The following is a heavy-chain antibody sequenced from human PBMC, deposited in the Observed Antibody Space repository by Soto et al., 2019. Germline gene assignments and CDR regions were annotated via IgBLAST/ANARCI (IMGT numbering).Heavy chain of an antibody. CDR2: INPNSGGT. CDR3: AREGIVVVPAARTGADYYYYYGMDV. V-gene: IGHV1-2*02. J-gene: IGHJ6*02. D-gene: IGHD2-2*01. Sequence: VKVSCKASGYTFTVYYMHCVRQTALQGLDGMGCINPNSGGTNYAQKFQGRVTMTRDTSISTAYMELSRLRSDDTAVYYCAREGIVVVPAARTGADYYYYYGMDVWGQGTTVTVSS. CDR1: GYTFTVYY.